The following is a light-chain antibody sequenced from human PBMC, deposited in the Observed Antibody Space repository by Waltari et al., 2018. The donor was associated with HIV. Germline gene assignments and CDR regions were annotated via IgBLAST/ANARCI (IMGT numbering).Light chain of an antibody. CDR1: NLSNNY. Sequence: SYDLTQAPSLSVPPGQAAKILCSGFNLSNNYVSWYQQKPGQSPLLLIFQDLKRPSGIPERFSGSSSGNTATLTISGTQSVDEADYFCQAWGNNTVVFGGGTKLTVL. J-gene: IGLJ2*01. CDR2: QDL. V-gene: IGLV3-1*01. CDR3: QAWGNNTVV.